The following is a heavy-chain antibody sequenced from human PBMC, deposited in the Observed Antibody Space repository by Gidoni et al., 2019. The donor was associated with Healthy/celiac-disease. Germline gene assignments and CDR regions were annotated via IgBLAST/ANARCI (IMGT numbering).Heavy chain of an antibody. D-gene: IGHD5-12*01. CDR1: GGSISSYY. CDR2: IYYSGST. Sequence: QVQLQESGPGLVKPSETLSLTCTVSGGSISSYYWSWIRQPPGKGLEWIGYIYYSGSTNYNPSLKSRVTISVDTSKNQFSLKLSSVTAADTAVYYCARGRYSGYEIGAGDFDYWGQGTLVTVSS. V-gene: IGHV4-59*01. J-gene: IGHJ4*02. CDR3: ARGRYSGYEIGAGDFDY.